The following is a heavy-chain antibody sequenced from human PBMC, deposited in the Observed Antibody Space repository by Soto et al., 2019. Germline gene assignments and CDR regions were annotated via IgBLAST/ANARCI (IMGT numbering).Heavy chain of an antibody. CDR3: AGEWELRAFDI. CDR2: ISYDGSNK. CDR1: GFTFSSYA. D-gene: IGHD1-26*01. J-gene: IGHJ3*02. Sequence: PGWSLRLSCAASGFTFSSYAMHLVRQAPGKGLEWVAVISYDGSNKYYADSVKGRFTISRDNSKNTLYLQMKSLRAEDTAVYYCAGEWELRAFDIWGEGTMVTVSS. V-gene: IGHV3-30-3*01.